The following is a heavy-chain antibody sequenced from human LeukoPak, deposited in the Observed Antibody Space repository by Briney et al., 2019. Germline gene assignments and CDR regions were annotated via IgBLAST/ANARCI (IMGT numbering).Heavy chain of an antibody. CDR3: ATSSTVTHTRDP. D-gene: IGHD1-1*01. V-gene: IGHV1-2*02. Sequence: ASVKVSCKASVYGFSDVYFNWVRQAPGQGLEWMGWINPHSGATNYAQRFQGRISKDASFDTAYIELSRLTSDDTAVYYCATSSTVTHTRDPWGQGALVTVSS. J-gene: IGHJ5*02. CDR1: VYGFSDVY. CDR2: INPHSGAT.